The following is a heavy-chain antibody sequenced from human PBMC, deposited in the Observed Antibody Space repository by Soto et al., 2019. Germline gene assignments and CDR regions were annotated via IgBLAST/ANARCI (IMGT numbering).Heavy chain of an antibody. V-gene: IGHV3-30-3*01. J-gene: IGHJ6*02. CDR1: GFTFSSYA. CDR3: ARDSGGNGYYYYGMDV. D-gene: IGHD2-15*01. Sequence: GGSLRLSCEASGFTFSSYAMHWVRQAPGKGLEWVAVISYDGSNKYYADSVKGRFTISRDNSKNTLYLQMNSLRAEDTAVYYCARDSGGNGYYYYGMDVWGQGTTVTVSS. CDR2: ISYDGSNK.